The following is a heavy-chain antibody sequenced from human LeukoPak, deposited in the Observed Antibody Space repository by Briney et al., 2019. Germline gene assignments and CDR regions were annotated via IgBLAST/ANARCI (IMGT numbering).Heavy chain of an antibody. J-gene: IGHJ5*02. CDR3: ARGTVSGDNCFDP. V-gene: IGHV4-59*08. D-gene: IGHD3-3*01. CDR2: TDYSGTT. CDR1: RGSISTYY. Sequence: PSETLSLTCTVSRGSISTYYWSWIRQSPGKGLEWIGYTDYSGTTDYNPSLRSRVAISVDTSKNQISLKLTSVTAADTAVYYCARGTVSGDNCFDPWGQGILVTVSS.